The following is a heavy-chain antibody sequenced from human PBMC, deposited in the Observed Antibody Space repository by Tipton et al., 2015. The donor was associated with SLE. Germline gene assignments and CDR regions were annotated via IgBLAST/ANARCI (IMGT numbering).Heavy chain of an antibody. D-gene: IGHD6-19*01. Sequence: TLSLTCTVSGGSISSSPYYWSWIRQPPGKGLEWIGYIYYSGSTNYNPSLKSRVTISVDTSKNQFSLKLSSVTAADTAVYYCARAKGSPGWFDPWGQGTLVTVSS. CDR2: IYYSGST. J-gene: IGHJ5*02. V-gene: IGHV4-61*05. CDR3: ARAKGSPGWFDP. CDR1: GGSISSSPYY.